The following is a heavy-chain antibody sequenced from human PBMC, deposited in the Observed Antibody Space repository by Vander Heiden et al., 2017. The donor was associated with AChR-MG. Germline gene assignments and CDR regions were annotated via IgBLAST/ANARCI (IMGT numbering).Heavy chain of an antibody. CDR3: AKSRSATYSSANY. V-gene: IGHV3-23*01. CDR2: ISGSGGST. Sequence: EVHLLESGGGLVQPGESLRLSCAPSGFIFSNDAMGGVRQTPGKGLEWVSAISGSGGSTDYADSVKGRFTISRDNSKNTLDLQLNSLRAEDTAVYYCAKSRSATYSSANYWGQGTLVTVSS. CDR1: GFIFSNDA. J-gene: IGHJ4*02. D-gene: IGHD3-22*01.